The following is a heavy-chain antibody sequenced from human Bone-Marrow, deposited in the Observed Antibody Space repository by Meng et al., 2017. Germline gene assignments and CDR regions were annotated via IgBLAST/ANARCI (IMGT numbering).Heavy chain of an antibody. J-gene: IGHJ6*02. CDR1: GASMRSYY. CDR3: ARGETRRHIVVVTAIRGDYYYYGMDV. D-gene: IGHD2-21*02. V-gene: IGHV4-59*12. CDR2: ISYSGST. Sequence: SETLSLTCTVSGASMRSYYWSWIRQAPGKGLEWIGEISYSGSTKYNPSLNSRVTISMDTSKMQFSLKLSSVTAADTAVYYCARGETRRHIVVVTAIRGDYYYYGMDVWGQGTTVTVSS.